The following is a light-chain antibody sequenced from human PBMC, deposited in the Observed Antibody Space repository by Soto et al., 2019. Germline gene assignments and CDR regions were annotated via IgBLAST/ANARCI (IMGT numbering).Light chain of an antibody. Sequence: IIITQSPATLSVSPGERASLSCRASQSVSSNLAWYQQKPGQAPRLLIYAASTRATGISTRFSGSGSGTEFTLTISSLQSEDFAIYYCQQYTEWPPWTFGQGTKVDI. V-gene: IGKV3-15*01. CDR3: QQYTEWPPWT. J-gene: IGKJ1*01. CDR1: QSVSSN. CDR2: AAS.